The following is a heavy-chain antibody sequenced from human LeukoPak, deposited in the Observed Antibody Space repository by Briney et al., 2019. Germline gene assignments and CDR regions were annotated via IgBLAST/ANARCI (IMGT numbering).Heavy chain of an antibody. J-gene: IGHJ6*02. Sequence: ASVKVSCKASGGTFSSYAISCVRQAPGQGLEWMGGTIPIFGTANYAQKFQGRVTITADESTSTAYMELSSLRSEDTAVYYCARSKDIVVVVAATPLYYYYGMDVWGQGTTVTVSS. V-gene: IGHV1-69*13. CDR3: ARSKDIVVVVAATPLYYYYGMDV. D-gene: IGHD2-15*01. CDR2: TIPIFGTA. CDR1: GGTFSSYA.